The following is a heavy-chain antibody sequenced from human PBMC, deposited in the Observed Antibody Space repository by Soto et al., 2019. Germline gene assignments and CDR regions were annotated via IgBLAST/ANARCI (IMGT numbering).Heavy chain of an antibody. V-gene: IGHV3-23*01. Sequence: EVQLLESGAGFVQPGGSLGLSCAASGFPFSSYAMTWVREAPGKGLEWVSLISGSGGSTYYADSVKGRFTISRDNSRDTLYLQMNSLRAEDTAVYYCAKVHGSGSYNNFPDYWGQGTLVTVSS. D-gene: IGHD3-10*01. J-gene: IGHJ4*02. CDR1: GFPFSSYA. CDR2: ISGSGGST. CDR3: AKVHGSGSYNNFPDY.